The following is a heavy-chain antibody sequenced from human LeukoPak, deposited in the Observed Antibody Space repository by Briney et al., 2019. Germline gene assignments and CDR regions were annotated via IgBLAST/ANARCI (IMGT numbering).Heavy chain of an antibody. J-gene: IGHJ3*02. D-gene: IGHD2-2*01. V-gene: IGHV3-13*01. Sequence: QPGGSLRLSCAASGFSVRNYDMHWVRQPTGKGLEWVSAIGTVGDTFYPDSVKGRFTISRDNAKNFLYLQMNSLRAGDTAVYYCTRSTYCNSTSCYPGAFDIWGQGTMVTVSA. CDR1: GFSVRNYD. CDR3: TRSTYCNSTSCYPGAFDI. CDR2: IGTVGDT.